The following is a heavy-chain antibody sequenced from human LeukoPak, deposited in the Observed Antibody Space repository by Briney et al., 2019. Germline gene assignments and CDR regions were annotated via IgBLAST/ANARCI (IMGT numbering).Heavy chain of an antibody. J-gene: IGHJ5*02. CDR2: ISVSATT. Sequence: PGGSLRLSCAASGFTFSSYAMSWVRQAPGKGLEWVSAISVSATTYYADSVMGRFTISRDSSKNTLYLQMNSLRVEDTAVYYCARSKEDCCGSFDPWGQGTLVTVSS. CDR3: ARSKEDCCGSFDP. CDR1: GFTFSSYA. V-gene: IGHV3-23*01. D-gene: IGHD2-15*01.